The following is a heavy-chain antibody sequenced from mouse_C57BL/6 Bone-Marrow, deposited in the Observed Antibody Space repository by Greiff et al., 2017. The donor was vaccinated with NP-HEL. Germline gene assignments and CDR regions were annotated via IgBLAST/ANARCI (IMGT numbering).Heavy chain of an antibody. V-gene: IGHV1-76*01. J-gene: IGHJ3*01. CDR2: IYPGSGNT. Sequence: QVQLQQSGAELVRPGASVKLSCKASGYTFTDSYINWVKQRPGQGLEWIARIYPGSGNTYYNEKFKGKATLTAETSSSTAYMQLSSLTSEDSAVYFCARGGLLWLRRRAYWGQGTLVTVSA. D-gene: IGHD2-9*01. CDR3: ARGGLLWLRRRAY. CDR1: GYTFTDSY.